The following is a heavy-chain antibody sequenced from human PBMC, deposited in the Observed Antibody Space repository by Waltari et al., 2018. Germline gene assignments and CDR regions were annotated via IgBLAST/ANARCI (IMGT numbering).Heavy chain of an antibody. CDR1: GGTFSSYA. D-gene: IGHD2-15*01. Sequence: QVQLVQSGAEVKKPGSSVKVSCKASGGTFSSYAISWVRQAPGQGLEWMGGIIPILGIANYAQKFQGRVTITADKSTSTAYMELSSLRSEDTAVYYCARGSFSGGGSLYYYYYGMDVWGQGTTVTVSS. V-gene: IGHV1-69*10. CDR3: ARGSFSGGGSLYYYYYGMDV. CDR2: IIPILGIA. J-gene: IGHJ6*02.